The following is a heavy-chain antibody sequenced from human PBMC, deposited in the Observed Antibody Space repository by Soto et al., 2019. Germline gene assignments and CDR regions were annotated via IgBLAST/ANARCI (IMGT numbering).Heavy chain of an antibody. CDR3: ARHRTAGKGCFDP. D-gene: IGHD6-13*01. V-gene: IGHV5-10-1*01. CDR2: IDPSDSYT. CDR1: VYSFTSYW. Sequence: GESLKISCKGSVYSFTSYWITWVRQLPGKGLEWMGRIDPSDSYTNYSPSFEGHVTISTDKSISTAYLQWSSLKASDSAIYYCARHRTAGKGCFDPWGQGTLVTVSS. J-gene: IGHJ5*02.